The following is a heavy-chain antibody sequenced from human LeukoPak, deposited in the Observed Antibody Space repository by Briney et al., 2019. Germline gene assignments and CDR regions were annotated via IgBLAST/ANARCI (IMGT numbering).Heavy chain of an antibody. CDR2: ISSSSTYT. V-gene: IGHV3-21*01. CDR3: ARAPGWPDFFDY. D-gene: IGHD3-9*01. Sequence: PGGSLRLSCAASGFTFSTYSLNWLRQAPGKGLEWVASISSSSTYTYYAVSVKGRFTISRDNAKNSLYLQMNSLGAEDTALYYCARAPGWPDFFDYWGQGTLVTVSS. J-gene: IGHJ4*02. CDR1: GFTFSTYS.